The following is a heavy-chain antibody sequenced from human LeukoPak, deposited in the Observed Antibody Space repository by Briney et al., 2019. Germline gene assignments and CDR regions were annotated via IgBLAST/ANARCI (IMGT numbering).Heavy chain of an antibody. CDR3: ARELGYYYGSGSPEAYYYYYYGMDV. CDR2: IYYNGST. V-gene: IGHV4-59*01. D-gene: IGHD3-10*01. J-gene: IGHJ6*02. CDR1: GGSISSYY. Sequence: PSETLSLTCTVSGGSISSYYWSWIRQPPGKGLEWIGYIYYNGSTNYNPSLKGRVTISVDTSKNQFSLKLSSVTAADTAVYYCARELGYYYGSGSPEAYYYYYYGMDVWGQGTTVTVSS.